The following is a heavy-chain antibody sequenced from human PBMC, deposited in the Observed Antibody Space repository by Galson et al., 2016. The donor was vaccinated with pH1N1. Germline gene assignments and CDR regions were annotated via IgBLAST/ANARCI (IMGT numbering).Heavy chain of an antibody. V-gene: IGHV1-8*02. CDR3: TRVGRLRSDFDP. J-gene: IGHJ5*02. CDR2: MNPNSGNT. CDR1: GYTFTSYD. D-gene: IGHD3-16*01. Sequence: SVKVSCKASGYTFTSYDINWVRQATGQGLEWMGWMNPNSGNTGYAQKFQGRVTMTRNTFISTASMELSRLTSDDTAVYYCTRVGRLRSDFDPWGQGTLVTVSS.